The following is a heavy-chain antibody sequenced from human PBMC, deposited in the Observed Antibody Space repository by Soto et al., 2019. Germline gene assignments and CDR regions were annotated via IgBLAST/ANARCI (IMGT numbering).Heavy chain of an antibody. CDR3: ARVWHSSSARPGYYYYYGMDV. CDR2: INSDGSST. CDR1: GFTFSSYW. D-gene: IGHD6-6*01. Sequence: GGSLRLSCAASGFTFSSYWMHWVRQAPGKGLVWVSRINSDGSSTSYADSVKGRFTISRDNAKNTLYLQMNSLRAEDTAVYYCARVWHSSSARPGYYYYYGMDVWGQGTTVTVSS. J-gene: IGHJ6*02. V-gene: IGHV3-74*01.